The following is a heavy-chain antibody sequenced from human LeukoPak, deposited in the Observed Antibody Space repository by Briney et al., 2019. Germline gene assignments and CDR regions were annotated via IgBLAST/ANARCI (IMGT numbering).Heavy chain of an antibody. CDR3: ARDLGGYSYGSHFDY. V-gene: IGHV3-21*01. CDR2: ITTSSSYI. Sequence: GGSLRLSCAASGFTFSTYYMNWVRQAPGKGLEWVSSITTSSSYIYYADSVKGRLTISRDNAKNSLYLQMNSLRAEDTAVYYCARDLGGYSYGSHFDYWGQGTLVTVSS. D-gene: IGHD5-18*01. CDR1: GFTFSTYY. J-gene: IGHJ4*02.